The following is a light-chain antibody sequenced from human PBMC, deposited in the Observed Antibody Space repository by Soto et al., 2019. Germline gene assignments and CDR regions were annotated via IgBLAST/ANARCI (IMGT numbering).Light chain of an antibody. Sequence: DIQMTQSPYSLSSYVGDRVTITCRASQSISSYLNWYQQKPGKAPKLLIYAASSLQSGVPSRFSGSGSGTDFTLTISSLQPEDFATYYCQQSYSTPITLGQGTRLEI. J-gene: IGKJ5*01. CDR1: QSISSY. CDR2: AAS. V-gene: IGKV1-39*01. CDR3: QQSYSTPIT.